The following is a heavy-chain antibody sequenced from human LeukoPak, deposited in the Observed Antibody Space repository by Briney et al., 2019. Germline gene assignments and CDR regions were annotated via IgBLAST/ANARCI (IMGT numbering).Heavy chain of an antibody. CDR1: GYTFTSYG. V-gene: IGHV1-18*01. CDR3: ARAEVLYYDFWSGYFH. J-gene: IGHJ4*02. CDR2: ISAYNGNT. D-gene: IGHD3-3*01. Sequence: ASVKVSCKASGYTFTSYGISRVRQAPGQGLEWMGWISAYNGNTNYAQKLQGRVTMTTDTSTSTAYMELRSLRSDDTAVYYCARAEVLYYDFWSGYFHWGQGTLVTVSS.